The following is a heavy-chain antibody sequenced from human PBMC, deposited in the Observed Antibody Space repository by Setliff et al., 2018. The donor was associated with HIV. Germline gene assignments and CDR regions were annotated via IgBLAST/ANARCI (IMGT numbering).Heavy chain of an antibody. Sequence: SETLSLTCTVSGRSLRGRCGDWGWIRQPPGKGREWIGEIDHSGSTHYNPSLKSRITTNPDTSNNQFALQLSSLPPHAAAVYYCAITPVGDTCHYYYYYMAVWGKGTTVTVSS. J-gene: IGHJ6*03. D-gene: IGHD1-26*01. V-gene: IGHV4-39*01. CDR2: IDHSGST. CDR3: AITPVGDTCHYYYYYMAV. CDR1: GRSLRGRCGD.